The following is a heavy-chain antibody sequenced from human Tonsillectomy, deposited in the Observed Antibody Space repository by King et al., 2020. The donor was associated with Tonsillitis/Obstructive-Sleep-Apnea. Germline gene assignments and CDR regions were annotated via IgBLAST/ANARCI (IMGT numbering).Heavy chain of an antibody. Sequence: VQLQQWGAGLLKPSETLSLTCAVYGGSFSGYYWSWIRQPAGKGLEWIGEINHSGSTNYNPSLKSRVTISVDTSKNQFSLKLSSVTAADTAVYYCARAKRGWFDPWGQGTLVTVSS. D-gene: IGHD3-10*01. CDR2: INHSGST. CDR3: ARAKRGWFDP. V-gene: IGHV4-34*01. CDR1: GGSFSGYY. J-gene: IGHJ5*02.